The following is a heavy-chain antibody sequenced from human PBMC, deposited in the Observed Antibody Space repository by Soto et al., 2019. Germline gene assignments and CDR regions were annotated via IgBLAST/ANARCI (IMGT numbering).Heavy chain of an antibody. CDR2: IIPMFGTP. D-gene: IGHD3-22*01. J-gene: IGHJ3*02. CDR1: GGDFSSYS. CDR3: ARDLGPSFYYDSDGPLNPFDI. V-gene: IGHV1-69*01. Sequence: QVQLVKSGAEVKKPGSSVKVSCKTSGGDFSSYSMNWVRQAPGQGPEWMGGIIPMFGTPNYAPRFQGRVTIAADESTTTVYMELSSLTSEDTAVYYCARDLGPSFYYDSDGPLNPFDIWGQGTMVTVSS.